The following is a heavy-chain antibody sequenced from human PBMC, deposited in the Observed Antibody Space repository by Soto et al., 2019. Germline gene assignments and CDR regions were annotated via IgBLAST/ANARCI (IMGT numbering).Heavy chain of an antibody. D-gene: IGHD3-10*01. CDR3: AQAYDGSGSLYYFDS. V-gene: IGHV3-23*01. CDR2: ISGSGGST. J-gene: IGHJ4*02. Sequence: EVQLLESGGGLVQPGGSLRLSCAASGFTFSSYAMSWVRQAPGKGLEWVSAISGSGGSTYYADSVKGRFTISRDNSKNAPDLLMNSLRAEDTAVYYCAQAYDGSGSLYYFDSWGQGTLVTVSS. CDR1: GFTFSSYA.